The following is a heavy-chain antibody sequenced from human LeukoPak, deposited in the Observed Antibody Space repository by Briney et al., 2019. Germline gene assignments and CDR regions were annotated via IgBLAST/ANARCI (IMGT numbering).Heavy chain of an antibody. V-gene: IGHV4-34*01. J-gene: IGHJ4*02. CDR1: GGSFSGYY. Sequence: SETLSLTCAVYGGSFSGYYWSWIRQPPGKGLEWIGEINHSGSTNYNPSLRSRVTISVDTSKNQFSLKLSSVTAADTAVYYCARVRKQQLVRGGFDYWGQGTLVTVSS. CDR3: ARVRKQQLVRGGFDY. CDR2: INHSGST. D-gene: IGHD6-13*01.